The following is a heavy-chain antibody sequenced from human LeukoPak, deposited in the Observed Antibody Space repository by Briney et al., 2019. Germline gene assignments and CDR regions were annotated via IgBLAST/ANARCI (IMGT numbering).Heavy chain of an antibody. CDR1: GGSFSGYY. CDR3: ARGSAGAPYYYYYFMDV. V-gene: IGHV4-34*01. J-gene: IGHJ6*03. Sequence: SETLSLTCAVYGGSFSGYYWSWIRQPPGKGLEWIGEINHSGRTNYNPSIKSRVTISVDTSKKQFSLKLSCVAAADRAVDYCARGSAGAPYYYYYFMDVWGKGTTVTVSS. D-gene: IGHD6-13*01. CDR2: INHSGRT.